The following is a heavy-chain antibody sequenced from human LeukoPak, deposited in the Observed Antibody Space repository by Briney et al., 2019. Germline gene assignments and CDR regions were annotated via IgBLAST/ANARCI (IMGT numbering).Heavy chain of an antibody. D-gene: IGHD5-12*01. Sequence: GGSLRLSCAASGFTFSSYEMNWVRQAPGKGLEWVTYISSSGSTIYYADSVKGRFTISRDNAKNSLYLQMNSLRAEDTAVYYCARIVAGFDYWGQGTLVTVSS. V-gene: IGHV3-48*03. CDR1: GFTFSSYE. CDR2: ISSSGSTI. CDR3: ARIVAGFDY. J-gene: IGHJ4*02.